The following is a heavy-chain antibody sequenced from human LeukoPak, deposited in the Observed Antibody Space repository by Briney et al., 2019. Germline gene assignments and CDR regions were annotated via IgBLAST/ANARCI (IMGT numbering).Heavy chain of an antibody. J-gene: IGHJ5*02. Sequence: SVTLSLTCTVSGYSISSGYYWGWIRQPPGKGLEWIGSIYHSGSTYYNPSLKSRVTISVDTSKNQFSLKLSSVTAADTAVYYCARPLYYYDSSGYPNNWFDPWGQGTLVTVSS. CDR2: IYHSGST. V-gene: IGHV4-38-2*02. CDR1: GYSISSGYY. CDR3: ARPLYYYDSSGYPNNWFDP. D-gene: IGHD3-22*01.